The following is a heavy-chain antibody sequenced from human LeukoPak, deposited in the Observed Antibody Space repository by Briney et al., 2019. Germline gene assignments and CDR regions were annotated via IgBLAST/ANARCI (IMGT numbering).Heavy chain of an antibody. CDR1: GYSSTSSW. D-gene: IGHD6-19*01. J-gene: IGHJ4*02. CDR3: ARHPSCTSGWPLDY. CDR2: IYLGDSET. Sequence: GESLKISCKGSGYSSTSSWIGWVRQMPGKGLDWMGIIYLGDSETRYSPSFQGQVTISADKSINTAYLQWSSPKASDTAMYYCARHPSCTSGWPLDYWGQGTLVIVSS. V-gene: IGHV5-51*01.